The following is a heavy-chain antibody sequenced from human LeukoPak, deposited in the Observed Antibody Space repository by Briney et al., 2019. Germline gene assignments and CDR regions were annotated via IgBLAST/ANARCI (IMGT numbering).Heavy chain of an antibody. CDR1: ELTLSSNY. CDR2: IYSGGST. Sequence: GGSLRLSCAASELTLSSNYMSWIRQAPGRGLEWVSFIYSGGSTYYADSVRGRFTISRDNAKNSLYLQMNSLRAEDTAVYYCASAVAGTLGNYWGQGTLVTVSS. V-gene: IGHV3-53*01. J-gene: IGHJ4*02. CDR3: ASAVAGTLGNY. D-gene: IGHD6-19*01.